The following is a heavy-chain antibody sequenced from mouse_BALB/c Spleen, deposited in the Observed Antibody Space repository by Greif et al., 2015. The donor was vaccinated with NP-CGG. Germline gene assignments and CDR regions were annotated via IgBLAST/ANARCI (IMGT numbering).Heavy chain of an antibody. Sequence: DVKLVESGGGLVQPGGSRKLSCAASGFTFSSFGMHWVRQAPEKGLEWVAYISSGSSTIYYADTVKGRFTISRDNPKNTLFLQMTSLRSEDTAMYYCATLYDYDAMDYWGQGTSVTVSS. CDR2: ISSGSSTI. D-gene: IGHD1-1*01. CDR3: ATLYDYDAMDY. J-gene: IGHJ4*01. CDR1: GFTFSSFG. V-gene: IGHV5-17*02.